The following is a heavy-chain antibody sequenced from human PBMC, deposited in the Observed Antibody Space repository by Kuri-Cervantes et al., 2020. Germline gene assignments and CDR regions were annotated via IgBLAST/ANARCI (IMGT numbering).Heavy chain of an antibody. CDR1: GYTFTGYY. CDR2: INPNSGCT. CDR3: ARVKLVVGGSHVGNAFDI. Sequence: ASVKVSCKASGYTFTGYYMHWVRQAPGQGLEWMGWINPNSGCTNYAQKFQGRVTMTRDTSISTAYMELSRLRSEDTAVYYCARVKLVVGGSHVGNAFDIWGQGTMVTVSS. J-gene: IGHJ3*02. D-gene: IGHD1-26*01. V-gene: IGHV1-2*02.